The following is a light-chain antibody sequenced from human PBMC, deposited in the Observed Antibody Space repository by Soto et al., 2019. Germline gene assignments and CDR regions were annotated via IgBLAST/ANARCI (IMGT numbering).Light chain of an antibody. CDR1: QSVSSN. V-gene: IGKV3-15*01. CDR2: GAS. CDR3: QHYDNWPRT. Sequence: SPSTLSVSTRQKATLSCGASQSVSSNLAWYQQKGGQPPRLLTYGASTRATGIPARFSGSVSGTEFTLAISSLQSEDFAVYYCQHYDNWPRTFGQGTKVDIK. J-gene: IGKJ1*01.